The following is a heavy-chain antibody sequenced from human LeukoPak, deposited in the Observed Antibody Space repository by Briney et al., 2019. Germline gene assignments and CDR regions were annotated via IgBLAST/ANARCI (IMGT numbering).Heavy chain of an antibody. CDR3: AKPGRGFWSGYYTGISYFDY. CDR1: GFTFSSYG. D-gene: IGHD3-3*01. Sequence: GGSLRLSCAASGFTFSSYGMHWVRQAPGKGLEWVAVISYDGSNKYYADSVKGRFTISRDNSKNTLYLQMNSLGAEDTAVYYCAKPGRGFWSGYYTGISYFDYWGQGTLVTVSS. J-gene: IGHJ4*02. V-gene: IGHV3-30*18. CDR2: ISYDGSNK.